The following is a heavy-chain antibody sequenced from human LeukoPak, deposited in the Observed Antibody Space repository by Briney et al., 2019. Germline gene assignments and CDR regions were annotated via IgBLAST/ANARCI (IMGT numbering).Heavy chain of an antibody. CDR1: GGSISSGGYY. Sequence: SQTLSLTCTVSGGSISSGGYYWSWIRQHPGKGLGWIGYIYYSGSTYYNQSLKSRVTISVDTSKNQFSLKLSSVTAADTAVYYCARDSRYGSGSYGYYYGMDVWGQGTTVTVSS. J-gene: IGHJ6*02. D-gene: IGHD3-10*01. V-gene: IGHV4-31*03. CDR3: ARDSRYGSGSYGYYYGMDV. CDR2: IYYSGST.